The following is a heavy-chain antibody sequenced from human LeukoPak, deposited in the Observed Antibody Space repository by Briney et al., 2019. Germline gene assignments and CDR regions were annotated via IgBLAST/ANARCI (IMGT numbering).Heavy chain of an antibody. D-gene: IGHD2-15*01. CDR1: GFTFSSYW. CDR2: IKQDGSEK. CDR3: AAGVYCSGGGCYYVY. V-gene: IGHV3-7*01. J-gene: IGHJ4*02. Sequence: GGSLRLSCAASGFTFSSYWMSWVRQAPGKGLEWVANIKQDGSEKYYVDSVKGRFTISRDNAKNSLYLQMNSLRAEDTAVYYCAAGVYCSGGGCYYVYWGQGTLVTVSS.